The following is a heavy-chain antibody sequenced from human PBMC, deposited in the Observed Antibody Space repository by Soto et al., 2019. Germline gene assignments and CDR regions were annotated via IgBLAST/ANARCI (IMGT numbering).Heavy chain of an antibody. V-gene: IGHV1-2*02. CDR1: GYTLTDYY. Sequence: QVQLAQSGAEVKKPGASVKFSCKASGYTLTDYYIHWVRQAPGRGLEWMGWINPQTGDTYSTQNFKGRVTTTRDTTIDTGYMEQSRLQSDDTAVYYCASSSGSYSYYGMDVWGQGTTLTVSS. D-gene: IGHD1-26*01. J-gene: IGHJ6*02. CDR2: INPQTGDT. CDR3: ASSSGSYSYYGMDV.